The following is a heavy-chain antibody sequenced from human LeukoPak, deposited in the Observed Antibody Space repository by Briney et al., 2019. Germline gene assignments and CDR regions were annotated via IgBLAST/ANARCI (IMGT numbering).Heavy chain of an antibody. Sequence: GGSLRLSCAASGCTFSSYGMSWVRQAPGKGLEWVSAISGSGGSTCYADSVKGRFTISRDNSEKRRYLQMIILKSEDTAVYYCAKDILWFGDDWFEPWGQGTLVTVSS. V-gene: IGHV3-23*01. CDR2: ISGSGGST. J-gene: IGHJ5*02. CDR3: AKDILWFGDDWFEP. D-gene: IGHD3-10*01. CDR1: GCTFSSYG.